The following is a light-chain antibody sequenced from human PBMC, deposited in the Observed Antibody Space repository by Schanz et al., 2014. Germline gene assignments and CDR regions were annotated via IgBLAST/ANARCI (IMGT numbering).Light chain of an antibody. J-gene: IGKJ4*01. Sequence: EIVLTQSPGTLSLSPGERATLSCRASQSVSSSYLAWYQQKPGQTPRLLIYGASSRATGIPDRFSGSGSGTDFTLTISSVEPEDFAVYYCQQRNNWLTFGGGTKVEIK. CDR3: QQRNNWLT. V-gene: IGKV3D-20*02. CDR1: QSVSSSY. CDR2: GAS.